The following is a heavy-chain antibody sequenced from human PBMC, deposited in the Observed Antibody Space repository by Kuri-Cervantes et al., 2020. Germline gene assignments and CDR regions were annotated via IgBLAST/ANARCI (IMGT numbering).Heavy chain of an antibody. V-gene: IGHV4-4*02. CDR3: AREEISGYYYGFDY. D-gene: IGHD3-22*01. J-gene: IGHJ4*02. CDR2: IYHSGST. CDR1: GGSISSSNW. Sequence: GSLRLSCAVSGGSISSSNWWSWVRQPPGKGLEWIGEIYHSGSTNYNPSLKSRVTISVDTSKNQFSLKLNSVTAADTAVYYCAREEISGYYYGFDYWGQGTLVTVSS.